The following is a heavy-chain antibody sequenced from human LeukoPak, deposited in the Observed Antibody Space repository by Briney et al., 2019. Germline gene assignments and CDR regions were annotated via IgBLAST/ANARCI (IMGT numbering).Heavy chain of an antibody. CDR2: VSGSGGST. D-gene: IGHD1-1*01. V-gene: IGHV3-23*01. CDR1: GFTFSRYV. Sequence: GGSLTLSCAASGFTFSRYVMSWVRQAPGKGLEWVSGVSGSGGSTYYADSVNGRFTISRDNSKNTLYLQMNSLRAEDTAVYYCARAPGYGAAYYFDYWGQGTLVTVSS. J-gene: IGHJ4*02. CDR3: ARAPGYGAAYYFDY.